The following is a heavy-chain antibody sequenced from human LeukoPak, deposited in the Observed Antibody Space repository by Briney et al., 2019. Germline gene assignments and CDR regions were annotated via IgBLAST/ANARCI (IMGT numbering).Heavy chain of an antibody. J-gene: IGHJ4*02. Sequence: GGSLRLSCAASGFTFDDYAMHLVRQAPGTGLEWVSGISWNGGSIGYADSVKGRFTISRDNAKNSLYLQMNSLRADDTALYYCSKDRGSSWYGRLDYWGQGNLVTVSS. CDR2: ISWNGGSI. V-gene: IGHV3-9*01. D-gene: IGHD6-13*01. CDR1: GFTFDDYA. CDR3: SKDRGSSWYGRLDY.